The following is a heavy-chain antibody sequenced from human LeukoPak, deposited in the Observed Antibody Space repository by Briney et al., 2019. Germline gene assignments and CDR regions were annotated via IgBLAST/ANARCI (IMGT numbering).Heavy chain of an antibody. CDR3: ASADGGNSDAFDI. Sequence: SETLSLTCTVSGGSISSHYWSWIRQPPGKGLEWIGYIYYSGSTNYNPSLKSRVTISVDTSKNQFSLKLSSVTDEDTAVYYCASADGGNSDAFDIWGQGTMVTVSS. D-gene: IGHD4-23*01. J-gene: IGHJ3*02. CDR1: GGSISSHY. CDR2: IYYSGST. V-gene: IGHV4-59*11.